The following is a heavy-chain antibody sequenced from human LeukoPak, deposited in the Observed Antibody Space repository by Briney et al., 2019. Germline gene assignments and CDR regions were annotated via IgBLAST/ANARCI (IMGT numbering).Heavy chain of an antibody. CDR2: IYYSGST. D-gene: IGHD1-20*01. CDR1: GGSISSYY. V-gene: IGHV4-59*01. J-gene: IGHJ6*03. Sequence: SETLSFTCTVSGGSISSYYWSWIRQPPGKGLEWIGYIYYSGSTNYNPSLKSRVTILVDTSKNQFSLKLSSVTAADTAVYYCARVKYNWNHAYYYYYMDVWGKGTTVTVSS. CDR3: ARVKYNWNHAYYYYYMDV.